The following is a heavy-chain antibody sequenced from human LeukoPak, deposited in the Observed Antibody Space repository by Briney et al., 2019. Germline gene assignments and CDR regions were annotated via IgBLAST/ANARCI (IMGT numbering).Heavy chain of an antibody. V-gene: IGHV5-51*01. Sequence: GESPKISCKVSGYILTNNWIGWVRQVPGKGLEWMGLIYPGYSDAKYSPSFQGQVTFSVDKSISTAYLQWSSLKASDTAIYYCARFGYISSLDYWGQGTLATVSS. D-gene: IGHD6-13*01. CDR3: ARFGYISSLDY. J-gene: IGHJ4*02. CDR1: GYILTNNW. CDR2: IYPGYSDA.